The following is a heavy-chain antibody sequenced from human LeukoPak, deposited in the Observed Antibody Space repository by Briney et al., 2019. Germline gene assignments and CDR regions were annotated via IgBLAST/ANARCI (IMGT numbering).Heavy chain of an antibody. V-gene: IGHV1-24*01. CDR2: FDPEDGET. D-gene: IGHD2-21*01. J-gene: IGHJ3*02. Sequence: ASVKVSFKVSGYTLTELSMHWVRQAPGKGLEWMGGFDPEDGETIYAQKFQGRVTMTEDTSTDTAYMELSSLRSEDTAVYYCATVPFPRGAFDIWGQGTMVTVSS. CDR1: GYTLTELS. CDR3: ATVPFPRGAFDI.